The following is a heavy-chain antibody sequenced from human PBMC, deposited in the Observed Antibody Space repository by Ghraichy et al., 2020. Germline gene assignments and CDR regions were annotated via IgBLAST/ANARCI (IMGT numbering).Heavy chain of an antibody. Sequence: GESLNISCATSGFNLGVFTMNWLRWAPNKGLQWVASISSDASRIYYAGSLRGRFTISRDNAMPSVYLQMNSLTVEDTATYYCVRADGSGSFYYWGQGTQVTVSS. CDR2: ISSDASRI. J-gene: IGHJ4*02. CDR1: GFNLGVFT. D-gene: IGHD3-10*01. V-gene: IGHV3-21*01. CDR3: VRADGSGSFYY.